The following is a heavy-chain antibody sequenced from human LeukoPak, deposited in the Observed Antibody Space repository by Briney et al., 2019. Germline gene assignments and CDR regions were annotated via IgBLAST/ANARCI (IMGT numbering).Heavy chain of an antibody. CDR1: GFTFSSDS. CDR2: LSSNSRSI. D-gene: IGHD7-27*01. CDR3: ARSPTGDLDWFDP. Sequence: PGGSLRLSCAASGFTFSSDSMNWVRQAPGKGLEWVSSLSSNSRSIYYADSVKGRFTVSRDNAENSLYLQMNSLRAEDTAVYYCARSPTGDLDWFDPWGRGTLVAVSS. J-gene: IGHJ5*02. V-gene: IGHV3-21*01.